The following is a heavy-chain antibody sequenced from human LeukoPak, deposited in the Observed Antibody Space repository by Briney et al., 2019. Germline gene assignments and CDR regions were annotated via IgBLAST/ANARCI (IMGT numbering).Heavy chain of an antibody. Sequence: SETLSLTCTVSRGSISSYYWSWIRQPPGKGLEWIGYVSYSGSANYNPSLKSRVTISADTSKNQFSLRLNSATAADTAVYYCARLPAAFDYWGQGTLVTVSS. D-gene: IGHD2-2*01. CDR1: RGSISSYY. CDR2: VSYSGSA. J-gene: IGHJ4*02. CDR3: ARLPAAFDY. V-gene: IGHV4-59*01.